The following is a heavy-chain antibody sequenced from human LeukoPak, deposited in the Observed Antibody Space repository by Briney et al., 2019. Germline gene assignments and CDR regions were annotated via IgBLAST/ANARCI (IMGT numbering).Heavy chain of an antibody. Sequence: ASVKVSCKASGYTFTSYYMHWVRQAPGQGLEWMGWISAYNGNTNYAQKLQGRVTMTTDASTSTAYMELRSLRSDDTAVYYCARSSPILESIAVVAFDIWGQGTMVTVSS. CDR2: ISAYNGNT. J-gene: IGHJ3*02. CDR1: GYTFTSYY. CDR3: ARSSPILESIAVVAFDI. D-gene: IGHD6-6*01. V-gene: IGHV1-18*04.